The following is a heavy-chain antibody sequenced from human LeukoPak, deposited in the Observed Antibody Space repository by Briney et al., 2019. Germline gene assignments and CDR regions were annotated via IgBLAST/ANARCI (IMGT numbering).Heavy chain of an antibody. CDR1: GGSISSGGYY. D-gene: IGHD3-10*01. Sequence: PSQTLSLTCTVSGGSISSGGYYWSWIRQPPGKGLEWIGYIYYSGSTNYNPSLKSRVTISVDTSKNQFSLKLSSVTAADTAVYYCARHVEWFGESGMDVWGQGTTVTVSS. CDR2: IYYSGST. J-gene: IGHJ6*02. V-gene: IGHV4-61*08. CDR3: ARHVEWFGESGMDV.